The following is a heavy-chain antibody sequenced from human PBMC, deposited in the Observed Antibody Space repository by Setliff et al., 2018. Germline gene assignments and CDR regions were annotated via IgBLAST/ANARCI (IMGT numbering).Heavy chain of an antibody. Sequence: PSETLSLTCSVSGASVSSNDYFWAWIRQPPRERLHWIGTLYPSGFTYYNPSLRDRVTISAASSKDELSLSLQSVTAADSAVDYCARLKVGNNWPDYWGQGTLVTVSS. D-gene: IGHD1-1*01. CDR3: ARLKVGNNWPDY. J-gene: IGHJ4*02. CDR1: GASVSSNDYF. CDR2: LYPSGFT. V-gene: IGHV4-39*01.